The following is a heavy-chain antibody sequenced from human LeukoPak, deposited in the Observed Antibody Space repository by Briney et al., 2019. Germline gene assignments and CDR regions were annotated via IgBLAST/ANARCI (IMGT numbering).Heavy chain of an antibody. CDR2: ISSSGSTI. D-gene: IGHD3-10*02. CDR3: AELGITMIGGV. V-gene: IGHV3-48*03. J-gene: IGHJ6*04. Sequence: GGSLRLSCTASGFTLSSYEMSWIRQAPGKGLEWVSYISSSGSTIYYADSVKGRFTISRDNAKNSLYLQMNSLRAEDTAVYYCAELGITMIGGVWGKGTTVTISS. CDR1: GFTLSSYE.